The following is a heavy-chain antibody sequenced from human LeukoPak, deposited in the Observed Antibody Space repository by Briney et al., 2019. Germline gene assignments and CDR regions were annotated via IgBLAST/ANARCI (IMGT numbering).Heavy chain of an antibody. CDR2: ISAYNGNT. J-gene: IGHJ4*02. Sequence: ASVEVSCKASGYTFTSYGISWVRQAPGQGLEWMGWISAYNGNTNYAQKLQGRVTMTTDTSTSTAYMELRSLRSDDTAVYYCAREVPTYYYDSTTPRYFDYWGQGTLVTVSS. D-gene: IGHD3-22*01. V-gene: IGHV1-18*01. CDR1: GYTFTSYG. CDR3: AREVPTYYYDSTTPRYFDY.